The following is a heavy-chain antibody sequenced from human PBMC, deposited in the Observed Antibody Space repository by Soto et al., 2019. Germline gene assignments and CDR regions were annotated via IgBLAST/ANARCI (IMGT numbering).Heavy chain of an antibody. CDR2: INHSGST. V-gene: IGHV4-34*01. J-gene: IGHJ5*02. D-gene: IGHD2-2*02. CDR1: GGSFSGYY. Sequence: SETLSLTCAVYGGSFSGYYWSWIRQPPGKGLEWIGEINHSGSTNYNPSLKSRVTISVDTSKNQFSLKLSSVTAADTAVYYCARESHTYWFDPWGQGTLVTVSS. CDR3: ARESHTYWFDP.